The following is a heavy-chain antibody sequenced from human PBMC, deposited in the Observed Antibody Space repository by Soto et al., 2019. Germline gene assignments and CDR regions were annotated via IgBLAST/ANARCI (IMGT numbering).Heavy chain of an antibody. Sequence: QVQLVQSGAEVKKPGSSVKVSCKASGGTFSSYAISWVRQAPGQGLEWMGGIIPIFGTANYAQKFQGRVTITADESTGTAYMELSSLRSEDTAVYYCAREGSGDCSGGSCYAPFDYWGQGTLVTVSS. V-gene: IGHV1-69*12. CDR3: AREGSGDCSGGSCYAPFDY. CDR2: IIPIFGTA. D-gene: IGHD2-15*01. CDR1: GGTFSSYA. J-gene: IGHJ4*02.